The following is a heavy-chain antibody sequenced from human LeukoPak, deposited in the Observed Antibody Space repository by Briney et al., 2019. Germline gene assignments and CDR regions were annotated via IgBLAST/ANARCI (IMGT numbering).Heavy chain of an antibody. CDR1: GFTFSSYA. D-gene: IGHD3-22*01. V-gene: IGHV3-23*01. CDR3: TTDPPYYDSSGYYDSFDY. Sequence: GGSLRLSCAASGFTFSSYAMSWVRQAPGKGLEWVSAISGSGGSTYYADSVKGRFTISRDNSKNTLYLQMNSLRAEDTAVYYCTTDPPYYDSSGYYDSFDYWGQGTLVTVSS. CDR2: ISGSGGST. J-gene: IGHJ4*02.